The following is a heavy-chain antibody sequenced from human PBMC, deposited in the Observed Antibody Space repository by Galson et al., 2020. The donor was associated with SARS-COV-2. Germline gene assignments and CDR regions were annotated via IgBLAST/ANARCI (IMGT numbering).Heavy chain of an antibody. V-gene: IGHV3-23*01. Sequence: GGSLRLSCAASGFTFSSYAMAWVRQAPGKGLEWVSGISGGGGSTYYADSVKGRFTISRDISQNTVYLQMSSLRAEDTAVYYCAKDRGNDYGDQVDFWGQGTQVTVSS. J-gene: IGHJ4*02. CDR3: AKDRGNDYGDQVDF. D-gene: IGHD4-17*01. CDR2: ISGGGGST. CDR1: GFTFSSYA.